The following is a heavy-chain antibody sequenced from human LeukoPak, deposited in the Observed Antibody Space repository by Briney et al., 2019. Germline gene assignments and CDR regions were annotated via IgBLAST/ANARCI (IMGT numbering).Heavy chain of an antibody. CDR3: ARAGVWDYSDSSGYHNAAFDI. V-gene: IGHV1-2*02. J-gene: IGHJ3*02. CDR1: GYTFTGYY. CDR2: INPNSGGT. D-gene: IGHD3-22*01. Sequence: ASVKVSCKASGYTFTGYYMHWVRQAPGQGLEWMGWINPNSGGTNYAQKFQGRVTVTRDTSISTAYMDLSRLRSDDTAVYYCARAGVWDYSDSSGYHNAAFDIWGQGTMVTVSS.